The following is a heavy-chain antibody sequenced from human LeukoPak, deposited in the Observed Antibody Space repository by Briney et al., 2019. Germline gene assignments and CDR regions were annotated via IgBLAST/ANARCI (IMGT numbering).Heavy chain of an antibody. Sequence: GGSLRLSYAASGFTFSSYAMSWVRQAPGKGLEWVSAISGSGGSTYYADSVKGRFTISRDNSKNTLYLQMNSLRAEDTAVYYCAKYPSSVPAATRGNWFDPWGQGTLVTVSS. CDR1: GFTFSSYA. CDR3: AKYPSSVPAATRGNWFDP. V-gene: IGHV3-23*01. CDR2: ISGSGGST. D-gene: IGHD2-2*01. J-gene: IGHJ5*02.